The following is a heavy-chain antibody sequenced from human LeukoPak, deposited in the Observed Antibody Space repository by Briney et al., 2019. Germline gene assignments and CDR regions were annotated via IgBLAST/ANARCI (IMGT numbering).Heavy chain of an antibody. CDR3: ARPQSATAPDY. D-gene: IGHD4-17*01. V-gene: IGHV4-34*01. CDR2: INHSGST. Sequence: SETLSLTCAVYGGSFSGYYWSWIRQPPGKGLEWIGEINHSGSTNYNPSLKSRVTISVDTSRNQFSLKLSSVTAADTAVYYCARPQSATAPDYWGQGTLVTVSS. J-gene: IGHJ4*02. CDR1: GGSFSGYY.